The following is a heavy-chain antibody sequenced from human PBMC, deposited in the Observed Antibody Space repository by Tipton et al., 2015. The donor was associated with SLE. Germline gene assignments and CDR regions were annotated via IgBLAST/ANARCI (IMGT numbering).Heavy chain of an antibody. D-gene: IGHD6-19*01. V-gene: IGHV3-74*01. Sequence: SLRLSCAASGFTFSSYSMNWVRQAPGKGLEWVSRINSDGSSTSYADSVKGRFTISRDNAKNSLYLQMNSLRAEDTAVYYCARVLAGTVFDYWGQGTLVTVSS. CDR1: GFTFSSYS. J-gene: IGHJ4*02. CDR2: INSDGSST. CDR3: ARVLAGTVFDY.